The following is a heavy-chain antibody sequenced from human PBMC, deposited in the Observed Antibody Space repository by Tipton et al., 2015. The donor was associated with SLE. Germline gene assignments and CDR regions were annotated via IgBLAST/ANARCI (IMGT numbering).Heavy chain of an antibody. J-gene: IGHJ4*02. CDR3: ASSSFSLYYFDY. CDR2: IYHSGST. Sequence: SLRLSCAASGFTFSSYAMSWVRQAPGKGLEWIGEIYHSGSTNYNPSLKSRVTISVDKSKNQFSLKLSSVTAADTAVYYCASSSFSLYYFDYWGQGTLVTVSS. CDR1: GFTFSSYAM. D-gene: IGHD2-2*01. V-gene: IGHV4-4*02.